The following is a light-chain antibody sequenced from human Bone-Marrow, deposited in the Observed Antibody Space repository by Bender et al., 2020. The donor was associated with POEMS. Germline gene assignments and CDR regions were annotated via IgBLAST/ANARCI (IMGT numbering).Light chain of an antibody. V-gene: IGLV2-8*01. CDR1: SSDVGGYNF. Sequence: QFALTQPASVSGSPGQSITLSCTGTSSDVGGYNFVSWYQQHPGRAPKLLISDVSKRPSGVPDRFSGSKSGSTASLTVSGLQAEDEAEYYCSSYTGRKDIPPYLFGTGTKVTVL. CDR2: DVS. J-gene: IGLJ1*01. CDR3: SSYTGRKDIPPYL.